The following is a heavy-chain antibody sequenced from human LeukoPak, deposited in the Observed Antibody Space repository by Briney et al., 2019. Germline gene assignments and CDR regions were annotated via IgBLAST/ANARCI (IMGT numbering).Heavy chain of an antibody. D-gene: IGHD3-16*01. CDR2: MNPNSGNT. CDR1: GYTFTSYY. V-gene: IGHV1-8*02. Sequence: GASVKVSCKASGYTFTSYYMHWVRQAPGQGLEWMGWMNPNSGNTGYAQKFQGRVTMTRNTSISTAYMELSSLRSEDTAVYYCARVDVARGIEYWGQGTLVTVSS. CDR3: ARVDVARGIEY. J-gene: IGHJ4*02.